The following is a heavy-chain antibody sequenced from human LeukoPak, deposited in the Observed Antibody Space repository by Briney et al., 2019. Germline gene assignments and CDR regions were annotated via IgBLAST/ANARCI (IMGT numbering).Heavy chain of an antibody. Sequence: PGGSLRLSCAASGFTFSSYNMNWVRQAPGKGLEWVSSISSSSSCIYYADSVKGRFTISRDNAKNSLYLQMNSLRAEDTAVYYCARTDSSGYYYFDYWGQGTLVTVSS. CDR1: GFTFSSYN. V-gene: IGHV3-21*04. J-gene: IGHJ4*02. D-gene: IGHD3-22*01. CDR2: ISSSSSCI. CDR3: ARTDSSGYYYFDY.